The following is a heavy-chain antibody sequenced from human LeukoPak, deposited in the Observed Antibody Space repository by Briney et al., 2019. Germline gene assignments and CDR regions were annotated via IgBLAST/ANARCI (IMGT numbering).Heavy chain of an antibody. D-gene: IGHD6-13*01. V-gene: IGHV1-2*02. J-gene: IGHJ4*02. CDR2: INPNSGGT. CDR1: GYTFTGYY. Sequence: GASVKVSCKASGYTFTGYYMHWVRQAPGQGLEWMGWINPNSGGTNYAQKFQGRVTMTRDTSIRTAYMELSRLRSDYTAVYYCAIGRNSDSWYFDWCDMWGQGPLVTVP. CDR3: AIGRNSDSWYFDWCDM.